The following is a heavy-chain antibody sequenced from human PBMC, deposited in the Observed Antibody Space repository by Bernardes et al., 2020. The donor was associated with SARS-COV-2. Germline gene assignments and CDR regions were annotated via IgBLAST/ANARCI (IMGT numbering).Heavy chain of an antibody. V-gene: IGHV3-53*01. J-gene: IGHJ4*02. Sequence: GSLRHSCRTSGLVFSNTDMAWVRQAPGKGLEWVATISAVRNTHYADSTLGRFTISRDDANNVVYLQMNSLRAEDTATYFCATELQYDDLYWGQGTRVTVSS. CDR2: ISAVRNT. CDR1: GLVFSNTD. CDR3: ATELQYDDLY. D-gene: IGHD3-16*01.